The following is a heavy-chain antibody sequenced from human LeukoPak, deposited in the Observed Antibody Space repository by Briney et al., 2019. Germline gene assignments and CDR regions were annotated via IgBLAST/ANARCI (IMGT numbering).Heavy chain of an antibody. CDR3: ARVSCSGGNCYFDY. J-gene: IGHJ4*02. V-gene: IGHV4-59*01. Sequence: SETLSLTCTVSGASISSYYWSWIRQPPGKGLEWIGYIYHSGSTNYNPSLESRVAQSVDTSKGQVSLKLRSVTAADTAVHYFARVSCSGGNCYFDYWGQGTLVTVSS. CDR1: GASISSYY. CDR2: IYHSGST. D-gene: IGHD2-15*01.